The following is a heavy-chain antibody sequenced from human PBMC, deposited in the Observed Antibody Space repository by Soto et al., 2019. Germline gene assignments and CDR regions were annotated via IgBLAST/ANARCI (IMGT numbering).Heavy chain of an antibody. CDR1: SLW. CDR3: ARDLGLGAAF. CDR2: MKXDDNNX. Sequence: SLWMHCVRQGPGKGLVWVSSMKXDDNNXNYVDYADYVXXRFPIYRXXXKNKLYLKMNSMRVEDTGIYYCARDLGLGAAFWGQGTLVTVSS. D-gene: IGHD6-13*01. J-gene: IGHJ4*02. V-gene: IGHV3-74*01.